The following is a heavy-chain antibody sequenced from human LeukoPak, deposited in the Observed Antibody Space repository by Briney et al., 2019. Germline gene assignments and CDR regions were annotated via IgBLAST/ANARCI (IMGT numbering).Heavy chain of an antibody. CDR3: TRDAYNFNDFDY. CDR2: VSSHGNDG. Sequence: GGSLRLSCAVSEFTFSHFAMHWVRQAPGKGLEWVAVVSSHGNDGYYADSVKGRFTISRDNSKNTLYLQIDSLRAEDTAIYYCTRDAYNFNDFDYSGQGTLVTVSS. D-gene: IGHD5-24*01. J-gene: IGHJ4*02. V-gene: IGHV3-30*01. CDR1: EFTFSHFA.